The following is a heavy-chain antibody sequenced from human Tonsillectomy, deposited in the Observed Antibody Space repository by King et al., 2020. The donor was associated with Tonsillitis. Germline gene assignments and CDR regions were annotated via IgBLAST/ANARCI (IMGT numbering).Heavy chain of an antibody. V-gene: IGHV4-59*01. J-gene: IGHJ4*02. Sequence: VQLQESGPGLVKPSETLSLTCTVSGGSISSYYWSWIRKPPGKGLEGIGHIDYSGSPNSNPSLKSRGTISVDTSKNPFSLNMSSVTAADTAVYYCARVISGTSTVFDYWGQGTLVTVSS. D-gene: IGHD3-10*01. CDR1: GGSISSYY. CDR2: IDYSGSP. CDR3: ARVISGTSTVFDY.